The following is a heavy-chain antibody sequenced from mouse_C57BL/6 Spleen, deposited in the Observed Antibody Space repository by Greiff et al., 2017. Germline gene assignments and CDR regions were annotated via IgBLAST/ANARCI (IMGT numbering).Heavy chain of an antibody. CDR2: INPGSGGT. CDR3: ATGSEMDY. D-gene: IGHD1-1*01. V-gene: IGHV1-54*01. J-gene: IGHJ4*01. Sequence: VQGVESGAELVRPGTSVKVSCKASGYAFTNYLIEWVKQRPGQGLEWIGVINPGSGGTNYNEKFKGKATLTADKSSSTAYMQLSSLTSEDSAVYFCATGSEMDYWGQGTSVTVSS. CDR1: GYAFTNYL.